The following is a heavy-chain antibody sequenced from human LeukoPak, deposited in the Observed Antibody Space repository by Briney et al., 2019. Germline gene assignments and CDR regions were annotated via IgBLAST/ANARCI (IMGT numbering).Heavy chain of an antibody. Sequence: GGSLRLSCAASGFTFSDYGMHWVRQAPGKGLEWVAFIRDDGSYEYYPDSVKGRFTISRDNAKNSLYLQMNSLRDEDTAVYYCARDHDYIWGSYRIPLDYWGQGTLVTVSS. D-gene: IGHD3-16*02. V-gene: IGHV3-30*02. J-gene: IGHJ4*02. CDR1: GFTFSDYG. CDR3: ARDHDYIWGSYRIPLDY. CDR2: IRDDGSYE.